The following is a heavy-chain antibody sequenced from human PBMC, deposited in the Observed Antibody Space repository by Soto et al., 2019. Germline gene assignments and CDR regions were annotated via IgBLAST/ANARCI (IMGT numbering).Heavy chain of an antibody. CDR3: ARDRAVLVPAALNDYYYYGMDV. D-gene: IGHD2-2*01. CDR1: GYTFTSYD. CDR2: MDPNSGNT. V-gene: IGHV1-8*01. Sequence: GASVKVSCKASGYTFTSYDIYWVRQATGQGLEWMGWMDPNSGNTGYAQKFQGRVTMTRNTSISTAYMELSSLRSEDTAVYYCARDRAVLVPAALNDYYYYGMDVRGQGTTVTVSS. J-gene: IGHJ6*02.